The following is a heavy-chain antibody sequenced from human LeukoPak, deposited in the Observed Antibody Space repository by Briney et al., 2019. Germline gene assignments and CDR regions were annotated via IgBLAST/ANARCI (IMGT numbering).Heavy chain of an antibody. CDR2: IWYDGSNK. CDR3: ARDRQWLVRYYFDY. D-gene: IGHD6-19*01. CDR1: GFTFSSYG. J-gene: IGHJ4*02. V-gene: IGHV3-33*01. Sequence: GRSLRLSCAASGFTFSSYGMHWVRQAPGKGLEWVAVIWYDGSNKYYADSVKGRFTISRDNSKNTLYLQMNSLRAEDTAVYYCARDRQWLVRYYFDYWGQGTLVPVSS.